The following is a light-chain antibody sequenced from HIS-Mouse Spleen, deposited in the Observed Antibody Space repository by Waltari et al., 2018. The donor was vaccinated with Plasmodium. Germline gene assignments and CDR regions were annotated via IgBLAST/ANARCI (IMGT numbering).Light chain of an antibody. CDR2: AAA. CDR1: QSISSS. Sequence: DIQMTQSPSSLSASVGDRVTITCRASQSISSSLNWYQQKPGKAPKLLIYAAASLQSGVPSRFSGSGSGTDFTITISSLQPEDFATYNCQQSYSTWTFGQGTKVEIK. J-gene: IGKJ1*01. V-gene: IGKV1-39*01. CDR3: QQSYSTWT.